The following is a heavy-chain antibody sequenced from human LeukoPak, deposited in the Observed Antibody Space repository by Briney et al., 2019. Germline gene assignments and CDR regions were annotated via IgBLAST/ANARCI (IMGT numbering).Heavy chain of an antibody. CDR1: GFTFSSHA. D-gene: IGHD2-2*01. J-gene: IGHJ4*02. V-gene: IGHV3-33*01. Sequence: PGRSLRLSCAASGFTFSSHAMHWVRQAPGKGLEWVAVIWYDGSRKYYADSVKGRFSISRDNSKNTLYLQMNSLRVEDTAVYFCARECVSSTSCYADYWGQGTLVTVSS. CDR3: ARECVSSTSCYADY. CDR2: IWYDGSRK.